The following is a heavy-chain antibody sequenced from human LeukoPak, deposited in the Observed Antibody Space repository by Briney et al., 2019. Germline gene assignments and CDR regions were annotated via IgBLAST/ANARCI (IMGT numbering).Heavy chain of an antibody. CDR3: ARGRYFDY. J-gene: IGHJ4*02. V-gene: IGHV3-20*01. CDR2: INWNGDSI. CDR1: GFTFDDYG. Sequence: RGSLRLSCAASGFTFDDYGMNWVRQAPGKGLEWVSGINWNGDSIGCADSVKGRFTISRDNAKNSLYLQMNSLRAEDTAVYHCARGRYFDYWGQGTLVTVSS.